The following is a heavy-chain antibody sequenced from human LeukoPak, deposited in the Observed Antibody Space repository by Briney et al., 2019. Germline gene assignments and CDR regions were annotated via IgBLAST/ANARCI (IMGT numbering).Heavy chain of an antibody. CDR1: GYTFTNYY. V-gene: IGHV1-46*01. Sequence: GASVKVSCKASGYTFTNYYIHWVRQAPGQGLEWTGIINPSGGSTSYAQKFQGRVTMTRDTSTSTVYMELSSLRSEDTVVYYCARDGGVLLWFGESARNYGMDVWGQGTTVTVSS. D-gene: IGHD3-10*01. J-gene: IGHJ6*02. CDR3: ARDGGVLLWFGESARNYGMDV. CDR2: INPSGGST.